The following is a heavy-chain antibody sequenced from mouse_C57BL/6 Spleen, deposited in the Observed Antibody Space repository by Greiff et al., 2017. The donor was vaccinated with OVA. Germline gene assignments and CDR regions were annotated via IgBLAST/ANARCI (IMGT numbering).Heavy chain of an antibody. Sequence: VQLQQSGPELVKPGASVKISCKASGYSFTDYNMNWVKQSNGKSLEWIRVINPNYGTTSYNQKFKGKATLTVDQSSSTAYMQLNSLTSEDSAVYYCASTTVVADWYFDVWGTGTTVTVSS. V-gene: IGHV1-39*01. CDR1: GYSFTDYN. J-gene: IGHJ1*03. CDR3: ASTTVVADWYFDV. D-gene: IGHD1-1*01. CDR2: INPNYGTT.